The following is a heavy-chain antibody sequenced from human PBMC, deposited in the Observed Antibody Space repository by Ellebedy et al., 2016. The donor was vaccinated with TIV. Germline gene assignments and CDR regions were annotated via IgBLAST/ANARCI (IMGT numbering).Heavy chain of an antibody. CDR2: INNDGSTT. V-gene: IGHV3-74*01. CDR1: GLTFSNYW. CDR3: ARDRGYDGYAYYWFWWFDP. Sequence: HTGGSLRLXXTASGLTFSNYWMHWVRQVPGKGLVWVARINNDGSTTTYADFVKGRFTVSRDNAKNTLYLQMNSLRAEDTAVYYCARDRGYDGYAYYWFWWFDPWGQGTLVTVSS. D-gene: IGHD3-22*01. J-gene: IGHJ5*02.